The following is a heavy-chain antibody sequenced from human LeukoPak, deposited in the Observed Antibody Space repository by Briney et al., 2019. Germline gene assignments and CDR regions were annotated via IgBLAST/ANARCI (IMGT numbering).Heavy chain of an antibody. J-gene: IGHJ4*02. CDR1: GFTFSSYG. CDR3: AKDRDSGSYYGYFDY. D-gene: IGHD1-26*01. V-gene: IGHV3-23*01. CDR2: ISGSGGST. Sequence: SGGSLRLSCAASGFTFSSYGMSWVRQAPGKGLEWVSAISGSGGSTYYADSVKGRFTISRDNSKNTLYLQMNSLRAEDTAVYYCAKDRDSGSYYGYFDYWGQGTLVTVSS.